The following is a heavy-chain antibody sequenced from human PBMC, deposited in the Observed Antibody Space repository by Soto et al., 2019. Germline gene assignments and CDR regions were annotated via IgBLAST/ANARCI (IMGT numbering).Heavy chain of an antibody. V-gene: IGHV1-18*01. CDR3: ARSGTPAGY. CDR2: ISAYNGNT. CDR1: GYTFTSYA. D-gene: IGHD3-10*01. J-gene: IGHJ4*02. Sequence: QVQLVQSGAEVKQPGASVKVSCKATGYTFTSYAIIWVRQSPGQGLEWMGWISAYNGNTNSAQKLQGRVTMTTDTSTTTAYIELRGLRADDTAGYYCARSGTPAGYWGQGTLVTVSS.